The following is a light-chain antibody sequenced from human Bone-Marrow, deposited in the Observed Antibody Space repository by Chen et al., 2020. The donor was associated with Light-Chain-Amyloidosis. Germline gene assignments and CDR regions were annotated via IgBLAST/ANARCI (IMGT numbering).Light chain of an antibody. Sequence: QLVLTQSPSASASLGASVTLTCTLSSGHSNYAIAWHQQQPEKGPRYLMKLNSDGSHSKEDGIPDRFSGSSSGAERFLTISSLQSENEADYYCQTWGTGWVFGGGTKLTVL. CDR1: SGHSNYA. J-gene: IGLJ3*02. CDR3: QTWGTGWV. CDR2: LNSDGSH. V-gene: IGLV4-69*01.